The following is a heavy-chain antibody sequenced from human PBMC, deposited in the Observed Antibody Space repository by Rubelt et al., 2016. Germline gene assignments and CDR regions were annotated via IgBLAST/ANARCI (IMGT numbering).Heavy chain of an antibody. D-gene: IGHD6-13*01. CDR3: ARVIAAAGRDGNYFDY. CDR1: GYTFTSYA. CDR2: FTPNTGTQ. J-gene: IGHJ4*02. V-gene: IGHV7-4-1*02. Sequence: QVQLVQSGAEVKKPGASVKFSCKASGYTFTSYAMHWVRQAPGQRLEWLGWFTPNTGTQTYAQGFTGRFVFSLDTSVSTAYLQSSSLKAEDTAVYYCARVIAAAGRDGNYFDYWGQGTLVTVSS.